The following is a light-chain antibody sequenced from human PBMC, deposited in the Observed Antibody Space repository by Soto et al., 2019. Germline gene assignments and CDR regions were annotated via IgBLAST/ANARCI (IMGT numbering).Light chain of an antibody. CDR1: SSNIGAGYD. J-gene: IGLJ1*01. CDR2: GNS. CDR3: QSYDSSLTL. V-gene: IGLV1-40*01. Sequence: QSVLTQPPSVSGAPGQRVTISCTGSSSNIGAGYDVHWYQKLPGTAPKLLIYGNSNRPSGVPDRLSGSKSGTSASLAITGLQAEDEADYYCQSYDSSLTLFGTGTRSPS.